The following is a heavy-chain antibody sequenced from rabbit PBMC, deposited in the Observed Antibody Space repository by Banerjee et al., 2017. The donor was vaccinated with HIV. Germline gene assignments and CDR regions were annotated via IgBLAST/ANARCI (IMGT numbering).Heavy chain of an antibody. Sequence: QSLEESGGDLVKPGASLTLTCKASGFSFSSGYEMCWVRQAPGKGLEWIAYIYPDYGTTDYASWVNGRFTISLDNAQNTVFLQMTSLTAADTATYFCARGDGAYAGYDGLWGQGTLVTVS. CDR1: GFSFSSGYE. J-gene: IGHJ3*01. CDR2: IYPDYGTT. CDR3: ARGDGAYAGYDGL. V-gene: IGHV1S40*01. D-gene: IGHD7-1*01.